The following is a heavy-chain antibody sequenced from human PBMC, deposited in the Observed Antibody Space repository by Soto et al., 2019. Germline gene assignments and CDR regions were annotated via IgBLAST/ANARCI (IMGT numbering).Heavy chain of an antibody. J-gene: IGHJ6*02. Sequence: PSETLSLTCAVYGGSFSGYYWSWIRQPPGKGLEWIGEINHSGSTNYNPSLKSRVTISVDTSKSQFSLKLSSVTAADTAVYYCGRQVSYYYYYGMDVWGQGTTVTVSS. CDR2: INHSGST. V-gene: IGHV4-34*01. CDR1: GGSFSGYY. CDR3: GRQVSYYYYYGMDV.